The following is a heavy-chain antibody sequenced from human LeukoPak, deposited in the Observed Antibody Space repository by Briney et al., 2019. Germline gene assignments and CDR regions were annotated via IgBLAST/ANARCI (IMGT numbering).Heavy chain of an antibody. Sequence: GASVKVSFKASGGTFSSYAICWVRQAPGQGLEWMGGIIPIFGTANYAQKFQGRVTITADESTSTAYMELSSLRSEDTAVYYCARGAKYYYDSSGYPNDFDYWGQGTLVTVSS. D-gene: IGHD3-22*01. CDR3: ARGAKYYYDSSGYPNDFDY. CDR1: GGTFSSYA. J-gene: IGHJ4*02. CDR2: IIPIFGTA. V-gene: IGHV1-69*13.